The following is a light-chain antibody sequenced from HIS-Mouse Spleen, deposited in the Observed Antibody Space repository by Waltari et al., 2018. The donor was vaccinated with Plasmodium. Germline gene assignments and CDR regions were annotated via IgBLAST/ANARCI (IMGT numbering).Light chain of an antibody. V-gene: IGKV3-15*01. CDR2: GAS. Sequence: EIVMTQSPATLSVSPGERATLSCRASQSVSSNLAWYQQKPGQAPRLLIYGASTRATGIPAMFSGSWSGTDFTLTISSLQSEDFAVYYCQQYNNWSFTFGPGTKVDIK. CDR3: QQYNNWSFT. J-gene: IGKJ3*01. CDR1: QSVSSN.